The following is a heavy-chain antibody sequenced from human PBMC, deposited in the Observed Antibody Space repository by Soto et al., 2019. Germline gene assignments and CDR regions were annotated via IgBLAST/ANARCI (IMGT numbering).Heavy chain of an antibody. D-gene: IGHD3-10*01. V-gene: IGHV4-4*02. CDR2: IYHSGTT. J-gene: IGHJ4*02. Sequence: SETLSLTCGVSGDSIASSYWWSWVRQPPGKGLEWIGEIYHSGTTNYNPSLKSRVAILQDKSNNQFSLRLDSVTAADTDVYYCARYEFGIFDQWGQGTLVTVYS. CDR1: GDSIASSYW. CDR3: ARYEFGIFDQ.